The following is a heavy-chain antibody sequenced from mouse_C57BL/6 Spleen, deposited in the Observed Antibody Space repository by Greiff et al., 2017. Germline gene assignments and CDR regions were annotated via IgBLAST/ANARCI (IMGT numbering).Heavy chain of an antibody. CDR2: IYPRDGST. V-gene: IGHV1-78*01. CDR1: GYTFTDHT. D-gene: IGHD1-1*01. Sequence: VQGVESDAELVKPGASVKISCKVSGYTFTDHTIHWMKQRPEQGLEWIGYIYPRDGSTKYNEKFKGKATLTADKSSSTAYMQLNSLTSEDSAVYFCARQAPNYYGSSYVYFDYWGQGTTLTVSS. J-gene: IGHJ2*01. CDR3: ARQAPNYYGSSYVYFDY.